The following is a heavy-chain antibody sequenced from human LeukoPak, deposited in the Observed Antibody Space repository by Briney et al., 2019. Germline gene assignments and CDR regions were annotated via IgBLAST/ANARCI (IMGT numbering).Heavy chain of an antibody. CDR3: ARLRGYSGYEADY. J-gene: IGHJ4*02. Sequence: SETLSLTCADYGGSFSGYYWSWIRQPPGKGLEWIGEINHSGSTNYNPSLKSRVTISVDTSKNQFSLKLSSVTAADTAVYYCARLRGYSGYEADYWGQGTLVTVSS. CDR1: GGSFSGYY. D-gene: IGHD5-12*01. CDR2: INHSGST. V-gene: IGHV4-34*01.